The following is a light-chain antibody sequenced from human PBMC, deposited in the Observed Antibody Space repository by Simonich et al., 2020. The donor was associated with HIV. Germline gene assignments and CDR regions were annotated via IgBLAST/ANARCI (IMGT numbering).Light chain of an antibody. CDR1: SSNIGSKT. CDR3: SSYTSSSTWV. V-gene: IGLV1-44*01. J-gene: IGLJ3*02. Sequence: QSVLTQPPSASGTPGQRVTISCSGSSSNIGSKTVNWYQQLPGTAPKLLIFGYNQRPTGVPARFSGSKSGTSASLAISGLQAEDEADYYCSSYTSSSTWVFGGGTKLTVL. CDR2: GYN.